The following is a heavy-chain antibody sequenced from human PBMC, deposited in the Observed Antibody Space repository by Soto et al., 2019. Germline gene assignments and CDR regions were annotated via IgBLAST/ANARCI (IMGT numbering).Heavy chain of an antibody. D-gene: IGHD1-1*01. J-gene: IGHJ4*02. Sequence: QVHLVQSGAEVKKPGASVKVSCKASGYTFTSYGTTWVRQAPGQGLEWKGWISAHNGNTDYAQKLQARAIVTTATSTSTAHMELRSLRPDDTAVYYCARGRYGDYWGQGALVTVSS. V-gene: IGHV1-18*01. CDR2: ISAHNGNT. CDR3: ARGRYGDY. CDR1: GYTFTSYG.